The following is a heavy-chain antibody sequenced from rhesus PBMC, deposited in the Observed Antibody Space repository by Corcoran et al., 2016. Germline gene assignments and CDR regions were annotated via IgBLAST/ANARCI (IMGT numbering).Heavy chain of an antibody. CDR1: GGSVSDIYY. Sequence: QVQLLESGPGLVKPSETLSLTCTVSGGSVSDIYYWNWIRQVPGKGLEWIANIYGDSGTTYNHPSLKSRVTISKDTSKNHFSLKLTSVTAADTAVYYCAREGGYHNTGYSAIDVWGQGLRVTVSS. CDR3: AREGGYHNTGYSAIDV. CDR2: IYGDSGTT. V-gene: IGHV4S9*01. J-gene: IGHJ3*01. D-gene: IGHD3-28*01.